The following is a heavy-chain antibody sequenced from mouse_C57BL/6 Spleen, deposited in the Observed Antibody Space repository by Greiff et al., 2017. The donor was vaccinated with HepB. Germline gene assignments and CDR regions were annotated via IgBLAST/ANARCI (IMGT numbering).Heavy chain of an antibody. CDR3: AKTGMITRYYAMDY. V-gene: IGHV2-5*01. CDR2: IWRGGST. CDR1: GFSLTSYG. J-gene: IGHJ4*01. Sequence: QVQLKESGPGLVQPSQSLSITCTVSGFSLTSYGVHWVRQSPGKGLEWLGVIWRGGSTDYNAAFMSRLSITKDNSKSQVFFKMNSLQADDTAIYYCAKTGMITRYYAMDYWGQGTSVTVSS. D-gene: IGHD2-4*01.